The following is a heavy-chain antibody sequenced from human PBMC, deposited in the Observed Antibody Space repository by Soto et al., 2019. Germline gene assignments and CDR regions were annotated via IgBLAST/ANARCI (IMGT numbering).Heavy chain of an antibody. CDR2: IYYSGST. D-gene: IGHD6-6*01. Sequence: SETLSLTCTVAGGSINAFYWSWIRQPPGQVLEWIGYIYYSGSTDYKLSLKGRVTISVDTSKNQFSLKLRSVNAADTAVYYCARVGGVAARTFDYWGQGTLVTVSS. CDR1: GGSINAFY. V-gene: IGHV4-59*01. CDR3: ARVGGVAARTFDY. J-gene: IGHJ4*02.